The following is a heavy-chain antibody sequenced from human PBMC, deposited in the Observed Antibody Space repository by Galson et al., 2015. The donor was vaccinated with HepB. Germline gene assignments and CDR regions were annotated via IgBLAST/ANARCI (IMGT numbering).Heavy chain of an antibody. CDR2: ISYDGSNK. CDR3: ARDSISSGYYLYYYGMDV. CDR1: GFTFSSYA. D-gene: IGHD3-22*01. J-gene: IGHJ6*02. Sequence: SLRLSCAACGFTFSSYAMHWVRPAPGTGLEWVAVISYDGSNKYYADSVKGRFTISRDNSKNTLYLQMNSLRAEDTAVYYCARDSISSGYYLYYYGMDVWGQGTTVTVSS. V-gene: IGHV3-30*04.